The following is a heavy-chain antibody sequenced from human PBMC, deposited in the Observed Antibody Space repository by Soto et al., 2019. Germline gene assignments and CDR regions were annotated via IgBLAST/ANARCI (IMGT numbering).Heavy chain of an antibody. CDR2: ISRDGSST. D-gene: IGHD6-19*01. Sequence: EVQLVESGGGLVQPGGSLRLSCAASGFTFSSYWMHWVRQAPGKGLVWVSRISRDGSSTTYADSEKGRFTISRDNAKNSLYRQMKGLRAGDTAVDYCATDKVLKLQGSAVAGTQFLDLWARGTLVTVSS. V-gene: IGHV3-74*01. CDR1: GFTFSSYW. CDR3: ATDKVLKLQGSAVAGTQFLDL. J-gene: IGHJ2*01.